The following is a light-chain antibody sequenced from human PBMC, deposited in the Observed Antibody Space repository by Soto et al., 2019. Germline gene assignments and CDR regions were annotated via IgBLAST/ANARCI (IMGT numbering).Light chain of an antibody. V-gene: IGKV3D-20*02. CDR1: QTISSDY. Sequence: ENVLTQSPGTLSLSPGERATISCRATQTISSDYLAWYQQKPGQAPRLLIYGIFNRATGIPPRFSGSGSGTDFTLTISSLEPEDFAVYYCQQRSDWPPFTFGGGTKVDIK. J-gene: IGKJ4*01. CDR2: GIF. CDR3: QQRSDWPPFT.